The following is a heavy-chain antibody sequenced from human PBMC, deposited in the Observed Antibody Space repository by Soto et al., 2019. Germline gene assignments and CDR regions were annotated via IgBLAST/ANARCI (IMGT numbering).Heavy chain of an antibody. CDR1: GFTFSSYW. CDR2: IKTDGSST. D-gene: IGHD4-17*01. CDR3: ARGGVGHYEFDY. J-gene: IGHJ4*02. V-gene: IGHV3-74*01. Sequence: EVQLVESGGALVQPGGSLRLSCAASGFTFSSYWMHWVRQAPGEGLVWVSRIKTDGSSTSYADSVKGRFTISSDNAKNTMYLQINSLRAEDTAVYYCARGGVGHYEFDYWGQGTLVTVSS.